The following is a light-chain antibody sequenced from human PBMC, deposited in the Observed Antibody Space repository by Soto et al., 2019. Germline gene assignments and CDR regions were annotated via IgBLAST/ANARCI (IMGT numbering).Light chain of an antibody. CDR1: SSDVGGYNY. V-gene: IGLV2-14*01. CDR2: EVS. CDR3: SSYTTSGTPV. Sequence: QSALTQPASVSGSPGQSITISCTGTSSDVGGYNYLSWYQQHPGKAPKVMIYEVSNRPSGVSNRFSGSKSGNTASLTISGFQAACGADYFCSSYTTSGTPVFGGGTKLTVL. J-gene: IGLJ3*02.